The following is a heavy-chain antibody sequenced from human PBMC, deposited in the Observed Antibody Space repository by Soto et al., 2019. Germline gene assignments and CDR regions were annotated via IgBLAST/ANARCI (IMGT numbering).Heavy chain of an antibody. J-gene: IGHJ4*02. Sequence: QLQLQESGPGLVKPSETLSLTCTVSGGSISSSSYYWGWIRQPPGQGLEWIGNIYYSGSTYYNPSLKSRVTISGDTSKNQFSLKVSSVTAADTAVYYCARRQSSSFFDYWGQGTLVTVSS. D-gene: IGHD6-13*01. V-gene: IGHV4-39*01. CDR2: IYYSGST. CDR3: ARRQSSSFFDY. CDR1: GGSISSSSYY.